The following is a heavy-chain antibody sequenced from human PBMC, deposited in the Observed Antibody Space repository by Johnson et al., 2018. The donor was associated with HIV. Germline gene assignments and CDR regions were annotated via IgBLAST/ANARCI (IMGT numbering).Heavy chain of an antibody. CDR2: ISSNGGST. CDR3: ARGSLTDDGFAA. Sequence: EVQLVESGGGLVQPGGSLRLSCAASGFTFSSYAMHWVRQAPGKGLEYVSAISSNGGSTYYANSVKGRFTISRDNSKNTLYLQMNSLRAEDTAVYYCARGSLTDDGFAAWGQGTLVIVSS. D-gene: IGHD2-8*01. CDR1: GFTFSSYA. J-gene: IGHJ3*01. V-gene: IGHV3-64*01.